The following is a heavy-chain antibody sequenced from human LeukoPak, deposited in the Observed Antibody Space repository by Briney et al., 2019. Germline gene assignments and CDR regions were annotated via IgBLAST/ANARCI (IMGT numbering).Heavy chain of an antibody. J-gene: IGHJ4*02. CDR1: GYTFTSYY. D-gene: IGHD6-19*01. CDR2: INPSGGST. CDR3: ARTYSSGWLYFDY. V-gene: IGHV1-46*01. Sequence: ASVKVSCKASGYTFTSYYMHWVRQAPGQGLEWMGIINPSGGSTSYAQKFQGRVTMTRDTSISTAYMELSRLRSDDTAVYYCARTYSSGWLYFDYWGQGTLVTVSS.